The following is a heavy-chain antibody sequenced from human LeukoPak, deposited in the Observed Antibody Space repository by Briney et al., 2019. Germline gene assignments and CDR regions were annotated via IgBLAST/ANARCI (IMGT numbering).Heavy chain of an antibody. Sequence: GGSLRLSCAASGFTFSSYAMRWVRQAPGKGLEWVAVISYDGSNKYYADSVKGRFTISRDNSKNTLYLQMNSLRAEDTAVYYCARGDYYGSGSPPFWAFDIWGQGTMVTVSS. D-gene: IGHD3-10*01. CDR1: GFTFSSYA. V-gene: IGHV3-30-3*01. J-gene: IGHJ3*02. CDR2: ISYDGSNK. CDR3: ARGDYYGSGSPPFWAFDI.